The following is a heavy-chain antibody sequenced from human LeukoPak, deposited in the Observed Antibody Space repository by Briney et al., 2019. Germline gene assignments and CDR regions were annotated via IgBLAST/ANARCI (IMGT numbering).Heavy chain of an antibody. Sequence: GGSLRLSCAASGFTFSSYGMNWVRQAPGKGLEWVSSISSSSSYIYYADSVKGRFTISRDNAKNSLYLQMNSLRAEDTAVYYCASSVGYYDSSGYYFDYWGQGTLVTVSS. V-gene: IGHV3-21*01. CDR3: ASSVGYYDSSGYYFDY. CDR1: GFTFSSYG. J-gene: IGHJ4*02. CDR2: ISSSSSYI. D-gene: IGHD3-22*01.